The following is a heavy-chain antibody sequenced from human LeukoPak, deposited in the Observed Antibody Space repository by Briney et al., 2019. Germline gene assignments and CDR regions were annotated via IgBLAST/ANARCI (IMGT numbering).Heavy chain of an antibody. CDR2: IKQDGSEQ. CDR1: GFTFTTYW. V-gene: IGHV3-7*01. CDR3: ARVPFGVVRLKYYYYMDV. J-gene: IGHJ6*03. Sequence: GGSLRLSCAASGFTFTTYWMGWVRQAPGKGLEWVANIKQDGSEQYYVDSVKGRFTISRDNAKNSLSLQMNSLRAEDTAVYYCARVPFGVVRLKYYYYMDVWGKGTTVTVSS. D-gene: IGHD3-3*01.